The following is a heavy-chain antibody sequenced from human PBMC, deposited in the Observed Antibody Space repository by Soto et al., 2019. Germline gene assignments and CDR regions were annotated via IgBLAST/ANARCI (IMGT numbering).Heavy chain of an antibody. Sequence: DVQLLESGGGLVQPEGSLRLSCAASGFTFSSYAMGWVRQGPGKGLEWVAVVSIGGSTHYADSVRGRFTISRDNSKNTLSLQMDSLTAEDTAVYFFAKRRGAGWHFDYWGQGALVTVSS. CDR1: GFTFSSYA. J-gene: IGHJ4*02. CDR3: AKRRGAGWHFDY. V-gene: IGHV3-23*01. D-gene: IGHD2-15*01. CDR2: VSIGGST.